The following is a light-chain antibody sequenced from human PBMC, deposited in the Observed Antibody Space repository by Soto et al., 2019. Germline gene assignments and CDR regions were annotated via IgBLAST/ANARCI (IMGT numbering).Light chain of an antibody. CDR3: QKYGRSPQT. V-gene: IGKV3-20*01. CDR2: AAS. Sequence: EIVLTQSPGTLSLSPGERATLSCRASQSVSSSDLAWYQQKPGQAPRLLIYAASNTATGIPDRFSGSGSGTDFTLTISRLEPEDFAVYYCQKYGRSPQTFGQGTKVEIK. CDR1: QSVSSSD. J-gene: IGKJ1*01.